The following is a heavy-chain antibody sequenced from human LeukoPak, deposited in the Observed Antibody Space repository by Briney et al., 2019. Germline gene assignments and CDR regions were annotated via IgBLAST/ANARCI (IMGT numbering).Heavy chain of an antibody. CDR1: GYSFSSYW. Sequence: GESLKISCKGLGYSFSSYWNAWVRQRPGKGLEWMGIIYPGGSETRYDPSFQGQATISADSSTSTAYLQWSSLRASDTAMYYCARASRDGYNQNFDYWGQGTLVTVSS. CDR2: IYPGGSET. D-gene: IGHD5-24*01. J-gene: IGHJ4*02. V-gene: IGHV5-51*01. CDR3: ARASRDGYNQNFDY.